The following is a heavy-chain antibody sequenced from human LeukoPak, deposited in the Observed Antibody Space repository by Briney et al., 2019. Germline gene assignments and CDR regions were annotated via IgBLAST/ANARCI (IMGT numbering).Heavy chain of an antibody. CDR2: IYNSGTT. CDR3: ARDRLGATGHWRIDV. Sequence: SETLSLTCAVSGGSFSSYYWTWIRQPAGKGLEWIGRIYNSGTTNYSPSLESRVTMSLDTSKNRFSLSLSSVTAADTAVYYCARDRLGATGHWRIDVWGRGTLVTVSS. CDR1: GGSFSSYY. J-gene: IGHJ2*01. D-gene: IGHD1-26*01. V-gene: IGHV4-4*07.